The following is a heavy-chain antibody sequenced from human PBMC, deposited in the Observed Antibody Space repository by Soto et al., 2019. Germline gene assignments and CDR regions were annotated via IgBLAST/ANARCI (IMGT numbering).Heavy chain of an antibody. D-gene: IGHD3-16*01. CDR1: GFTFSSYA. J-gene: IGHJ4*02. Sequence: ETGGVVVQPGRSLRLSCAASGFTFSSYAMHWVRQAPGKGLEWMAVMSYDGSNKYYADSVKGRFTISRDNSKNTLYMQMNSLRAEDTALYYCARDGGSYWGQGTLVIVSS. CDR3: ARDGGSY. V-gene: IGHV3-30-3*01. CDR2: MSYDGSNK.